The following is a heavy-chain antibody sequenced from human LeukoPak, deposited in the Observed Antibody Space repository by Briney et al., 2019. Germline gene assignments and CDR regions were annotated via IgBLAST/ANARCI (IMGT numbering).Heavy chain of an antibody. J-gene: IGHJ5*02. Sequence: PGGSLRLSCAASGFTFSSYSMNWVRQAPGKGLEWVSSISSSSSYIYYADSVKGRFTISRDNAKNSLYLQMNSLRAEDTAVYYCARASSSWSAWFDPWGQGTLVTVSS. CDR2: ISSSSSYI. CDR1: GFTFSSYS. D-gene: IGHD6-13*01. CDR3: ARASSSWSAWFDP. V-gene: IGHV3-21*01.